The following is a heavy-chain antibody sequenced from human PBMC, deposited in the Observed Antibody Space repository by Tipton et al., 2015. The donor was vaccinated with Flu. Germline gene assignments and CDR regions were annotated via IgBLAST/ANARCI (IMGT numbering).Heavy chain of an antibody. Sequence: SLRLSCAASGFTFDDYAMHWVRQAPGKGLEWVSGISWNSGSIGYADSVKGRFTISRDNAKNSLYLQMNSLRAEDTALYYCAKDRFPGNYDVLTGSDAFDIWGQGTMVTVSS. CDR2: ISWNSGSI. D-gene: IGHD3-9*01. CDR3: AKDRFPGNYDVLTGSDAFDI. CDR1: GFTFDDYA. J-gene: IGHJ3*02. V-gene: IGHV3-9*01.